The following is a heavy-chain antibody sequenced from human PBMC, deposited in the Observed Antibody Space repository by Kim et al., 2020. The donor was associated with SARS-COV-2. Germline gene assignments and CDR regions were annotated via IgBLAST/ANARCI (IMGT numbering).Heavy chain of an antibody. J-gene: IGHJ4*02. Sequence: QRFPGKVTITRDTSARTVYMELSSLRSEDTAVYYCARDGTTRNGGYYFDYWGQGALVTVSS. CDR3: ARDGTTRNGGYYFDY. D-gene: IGHD1-1*01. V-gene: IGHV1-3*01.